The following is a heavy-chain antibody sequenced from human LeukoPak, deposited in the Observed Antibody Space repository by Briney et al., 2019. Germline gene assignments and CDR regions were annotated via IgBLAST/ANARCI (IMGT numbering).Heavy chain of an antibody. V-gene: IGHV1-69*05. J-gene: IGHJ4*02. CDR3: ARARRPGYSSSWTFDY. D-gene: IGHD6-13*01. CDR2: IIPIFGTA. Sequence: SVTVSCKASGGTFSSYAISWVRQAPGQGLEWMGGIIPIFGTANYAQKFQGRVTITTDESTSTAYMELSSLRSEDTAVYYCARARRPGYSSSWTFDYWGQGTLVTVSS. CDR1: GGTFSSYA.